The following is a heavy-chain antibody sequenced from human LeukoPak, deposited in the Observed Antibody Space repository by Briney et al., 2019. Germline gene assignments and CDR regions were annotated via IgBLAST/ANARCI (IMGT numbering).Heavy chain of an antibody. CDR1: GGSISSYY. CDR2: IYYSGST. D-gene: IGHD3-22*01. Sequence: SETLSLTCTVSGGSISSYYWSWIRQPPGKGLEWIGYIYYSGSTNYNPSLKSRVTISVDTSKNQFSLKLSSVTAADTAVYYCARNYYDSSGYLGGLNWFDPWGQGTLVTVSS. J-gene: IGHJ5*02. V-gene: IGHV4-59*01. CDR3: ARNYYDSSGYLGGLNWFDP.